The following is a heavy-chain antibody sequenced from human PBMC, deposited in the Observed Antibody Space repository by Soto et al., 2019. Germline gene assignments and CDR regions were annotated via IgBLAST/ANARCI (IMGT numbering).Heavy chain of an antibody. CDR2: ISTGGGTR. D-gene: IGHD3-22*01. V-gene: IGHV3-11*01. CDR1: GFSFSDSY. CDR3: ARDFDYDSSGYYYES. Sequence: PVGSLRLSCAASGFSFSDSYMSWIRQAPGKGLEWISYISTGGGTRFYADSVKGRFTISRDNAKNSLYLQMNSLRTEDTAVYYCARDFDYDSSGYYYESWGQGTLVTVSS. J-gene: IGHJ5*02.